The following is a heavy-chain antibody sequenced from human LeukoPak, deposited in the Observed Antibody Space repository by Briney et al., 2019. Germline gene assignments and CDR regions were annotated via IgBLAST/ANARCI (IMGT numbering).Heavy chain of an antibody. Sequence: PSETLSLTCAVYGGSFSGYYWSWIRQPPGKGLEWIGEINHSGSTNYNPSLKSRVTISVDTSKNQFSLKLSTVTAADTAVYCCARDGYSAYSYYGMDVWAKGPRSPSP. CDR3: ARDGYSAYSYYGMDV. CDR1: GGSFSGYY. J-gene: IGHJ6*02. D-gene: IGHD5-24*01. CDR2: INHSGST. V-gene: IGHV4-34*01.